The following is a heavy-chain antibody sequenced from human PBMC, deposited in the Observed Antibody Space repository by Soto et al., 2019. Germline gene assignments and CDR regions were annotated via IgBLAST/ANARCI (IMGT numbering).Heavy chain of an antibody. CDR3: ARDGWFGYCSSTSCYFDY. J-gene: IGHJ4*02. CDR1: GYTFTSYG. Sequence: GASVKVSCKASGYTFTSYGISWVRQAPGQGLEWMGWISAYNGNTNYAQKLQGRVTMTTDTSTSTAYMELRSLRSDDTAVYYCARDGWFGYCSSTSCYFDYWGQGTLVTVSS. D-gene: IGHD2-2*03. V-gene: IGHV1-18*01. CDR2: ISAYNGNT.